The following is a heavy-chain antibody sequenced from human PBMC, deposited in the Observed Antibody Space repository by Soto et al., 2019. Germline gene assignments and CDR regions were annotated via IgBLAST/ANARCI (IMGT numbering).Heavy chain of an antibody. D-gene: IGHD3-16*01. V-gene: IGHV3-30-3*01. Sequence: GGSLRLSCADSGFSFTTYAMQWVRQAPGKGLEWVAVISYDGSDKYYADSVKGRFTISRDNSNNTVSLQMNSLRTDDTAVYYCARDRGSYFDYWGQGA. J-gene: IGHJ4*02. CDR2: ISYDGSDK. CDR3: ARDRGSYFDY. CDR1: GFSFTTYA.